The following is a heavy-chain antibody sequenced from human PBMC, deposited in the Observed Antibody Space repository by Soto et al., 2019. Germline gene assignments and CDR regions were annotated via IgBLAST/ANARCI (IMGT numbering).Heavy chain of an antibody. CDR2: ISYDGNNE. Sequence: PGGSLRLSCAASGFTFSRYSMHWVRQAPGKGLEWVAVISYDGNNEYHADSVKGRFIVSRDNSKNTLYLQMNSLRVEDSAVYFCASDGAVWGQGTLVTVS. CDR3: ASDGAV. CDR1: GFTFSRYS. V-gene: IGHV3-30-3*01. D-gene: IGHD6-19*01. J-gene: IGHJ4*02.